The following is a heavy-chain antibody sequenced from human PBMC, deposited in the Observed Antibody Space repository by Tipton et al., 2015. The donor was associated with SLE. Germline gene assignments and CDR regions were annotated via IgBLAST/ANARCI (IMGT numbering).Heavy chain of an antibody. CDR2: MNPNSGNT. Sequence: QLVQSGAEVKKPGASVKVSCKASDYTFSNYGINWVRQATGQGLEWMGWMNPNSGNTGYAQKFQGRVTMTRDTSINTAYMELSRLRSDDTAVYYCASTIRFLEWLPLDYWGQGTLVTVSS. D-gene: IGHD3-3*01. CDR1: DYTFSNYG. V-gene: IGHV1-8*02. CDR3: ASTIRFLEWLPLDY. J-gene: IGHJ4*02.